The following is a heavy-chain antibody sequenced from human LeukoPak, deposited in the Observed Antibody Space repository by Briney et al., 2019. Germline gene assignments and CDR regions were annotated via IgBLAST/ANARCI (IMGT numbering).Heavy chain of an antibody. D-gene: IGHD1-14*01. V-gene: IGHV3-7*01. Sequence: PGGSLRLSCAASGFTFSSYWMSWVRQAPGKGLEWVANIKQDGSEKYYVDSVKGRFTVSRDNAKNSLYLQMNSLRAEDTAVYYCARGAEILDAANHRFDPWGQGTLVTVSS. J-gene: IGHJ5*02. CDR2: IKQDGSEK. CDR3: ARGAEILDAANHRFDP. CDR1: GFTFSSYW.